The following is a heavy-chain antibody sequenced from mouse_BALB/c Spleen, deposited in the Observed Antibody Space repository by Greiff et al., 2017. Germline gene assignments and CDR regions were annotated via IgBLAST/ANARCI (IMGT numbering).Heavy chain of an antibody. CDR1: GYTFTDYE. CDR3: TRAWAY. J-gene: IGHJ3*01. Sequence: QVQLKQSGAELVRPGASVTLSCKASGYTFTDYEMHWVKQTPVHGLEWIGAIDPETGGTAYNQKFKGKATLTADKSSSTAYMELRSLTSEDSAVYYCTRAWAYWGQGTLVTVSA. V-gene: IGHV1-15*01. CDR2: IDPETGGT.